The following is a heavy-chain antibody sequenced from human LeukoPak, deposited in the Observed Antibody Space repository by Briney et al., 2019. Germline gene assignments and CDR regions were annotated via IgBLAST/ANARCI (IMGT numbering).Heavy chain of an antibody. J-gene: IGHJ6*03. CDR2: ISSSSSYI. CDR3: ARAQYDILTGYYPYYYYYMDV. Sequence: GGSLRLSCAASGFTFSSYSMNWVRQAPGKGLEWVSSISSSSSYIYYADSVKGRFTISRDNAKNSLYLQMNSLRAEDTAVYYCARAQYDILTGYYPYYYYYMDVWGKGTTVTVSS. CDR1: GFTFSSYS. V-gene: IGHV3-21*01. D-gene: IGHD3-9*01.